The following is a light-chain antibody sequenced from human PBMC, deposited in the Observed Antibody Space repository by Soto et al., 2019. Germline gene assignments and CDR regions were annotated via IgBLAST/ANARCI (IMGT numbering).Light chain of an antibody. CDR3: HQNGSSPQT. CDR1: QNVNNNY. CDR2: GAF. V-gene: IGKV3-20*01. Sequence: TESSGTLSLSSGQRGTLSCRASQNVNNNYLAWYQQRNGQAPRLLIHGAFNRVTGIPVRFSGSGSWTDFNLTISRLETEDFAVFYCHQNGSSPQTFGQGTKVDIK. J-gene: IGKJ1*01.